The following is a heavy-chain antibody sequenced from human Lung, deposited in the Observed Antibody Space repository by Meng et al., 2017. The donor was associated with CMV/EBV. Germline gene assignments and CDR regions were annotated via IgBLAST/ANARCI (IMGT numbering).Heavy chain of an antibody. Sequence: SETLSLXXTVSGGSISSSTYYWGWVRQPPGKGLEWIGSLYYSGSTYYNPSLKSRVTISVDTSMNQFSLKLSSVTAADTAMYYCAGGDSGSYYFDYWGQGTLVXVSS. CDR1: GGSISSSTYY. V-gene: IGHV4-39*07. J-gene: IGHJ4*02. CDR3: AGGDSGSYYFDY. CDR2: LYYSGST. D-gene: IGHD1-26*01.